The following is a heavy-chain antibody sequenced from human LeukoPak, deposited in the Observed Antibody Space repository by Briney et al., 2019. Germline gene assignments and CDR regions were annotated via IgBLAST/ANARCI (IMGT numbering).Heavy chain of an antibody. Sequence: GGSLRLSCAASGFTFSNYAMTWVRQAPGKGLDWVSSITGSGYTTYCADSVKGRFTISRDNSKNTLFLQMNSLRAEDTAIYYCVKGLSSTAPFDYWGQGTLVTVSS. CDR1: GFTFSNYA. D-gene: IGHD1-1*01. CDR2: ITGSGYTT. CDR3: VKGLSSTAPFDY. V-gene: IGHV3-23*01. J-gene: IGHJ4*02.